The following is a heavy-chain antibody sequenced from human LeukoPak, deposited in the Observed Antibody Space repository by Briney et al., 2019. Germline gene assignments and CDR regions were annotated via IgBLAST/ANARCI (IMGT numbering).Heavy chain of an antibody. J-gene: IGHJ6*04. CDR2: INHSGSS. V-gene: IGHV4-34*01. Sequence: PSETLSLTCAVYGGSFSGYYWSWIRQPPGKGLEWIGEINHSGSSNYNPSLKSRVTISVDTSKNQFSLKLSSVSAADTAVYYCARGSYGWGSYYKYGMDVWGKGTTVTVSS. CDR3: ARGSYGWGSYYKYGMDV. CDR1: GGSFSGYY. D-gene: IGHD3-10*01.